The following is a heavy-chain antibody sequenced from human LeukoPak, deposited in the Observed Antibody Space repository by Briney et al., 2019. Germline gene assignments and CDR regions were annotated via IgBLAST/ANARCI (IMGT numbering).Heavy chain of an antibody. CDR3: ARYRSASGYHFDY. Sequence: SETLSLTCTVSGGSISSYYWSWIRQPPGKGLEWIGYIYYSGSTNYNPSLKSRVTISVDKSKNQFSLKLSSVTAADTAMYYCARYRSASGYHFDYWGQGTLVTVSS. V-gene: IGHV4-59*12. CDR2: IYYSGST. D-gene: IGHD5-12*01. J-gene: IGHJ4*02. CDR1: GGSISSYY.